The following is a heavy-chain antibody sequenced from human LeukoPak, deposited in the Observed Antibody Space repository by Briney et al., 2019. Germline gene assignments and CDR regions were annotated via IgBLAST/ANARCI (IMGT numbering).Heavy chain of an antibody. Sequence: SETLSLTCTVSGGSISSGDYYWSWIRQPPGKGLEWIGYISYSGTTYYNPSLKSRGTISEDTSKNQFSLKLTSGTAADTAVYYCARGTRGGHFDYWGQGTLVPVSS. CDR2: ISYSGTT. V-gene: IGHV4-30-4*01. D-gene: IGHD2-2*01. CDR3: ARGTRGGHFDY. J-gene: IGHJ4*02. CDR1: GGSISSGDYY.